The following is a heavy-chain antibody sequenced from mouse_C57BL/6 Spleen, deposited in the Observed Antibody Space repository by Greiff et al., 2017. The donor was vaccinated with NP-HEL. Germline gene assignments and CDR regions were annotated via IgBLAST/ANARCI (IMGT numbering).Heavy chain of an antibody. CDR2: ISSGSSTI. CDR3: ARGDDYDGYWYFDV. V-gene: IGHV5-17*01. Sequence: EVNVVESGGGLVKPGGSLKLSCAASGFTFSDYGMHWVRQAPEKGLEWVAYISSGSSTIYYADTVKGRFTISRDNAKNTLFLQMTSLRSEDTAMYYCARGDDYDGYWYFDVWGTGTTVTVSS. J-gene: IGHJ1*03. CDR1: GFTFSDYG. D-gene: IGHD2-4*01.